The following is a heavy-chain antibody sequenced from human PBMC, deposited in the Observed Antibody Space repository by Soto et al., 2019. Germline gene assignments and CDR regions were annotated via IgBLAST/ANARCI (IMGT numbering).Heavy chain of an antibody. J-gene: IGHJ5*02. CDR3: ARDEEEAPYFYDSSGYYVNWFDP. D-gene: IGHD3-22*01. CDR2: ISSSGGTI. V-gene: IGHV3-11*01. CDR1: GFTFSDYY. Sequence: GGSLRLSCAASGFTFSDYYMSWIRQAPGKGLEWVSYISSSGGTIYYADSVKGRFTISRDNAKNSLYLQMNSLRAEDTAVYYCARDEEEAPYFYDSSGYYVNWFDPWGQGTLVTVSS.